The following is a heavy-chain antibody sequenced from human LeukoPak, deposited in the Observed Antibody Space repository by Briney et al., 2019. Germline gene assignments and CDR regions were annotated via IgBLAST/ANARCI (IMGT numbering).Heavy chain of an antibody. Sequence: GGSLRLSCTASGFTFGDYAMSWFRQAPGKGLEWVGFIRSKAYGGTTEYAASVKGRFTISRDDSKSIAYLQMNSLKTEDTAVYYCTRVGITMIVVVNHPYSPPDYWGQGTLVTVSS. J-gene: IGHJ4*02. CDR2: IRSKAYGGTT. D-gene: IGHD3-22*01. CDR1: GFTFGDYA. V-gene: IGHV3-49*03. CDR3: TRVGITMIVVVNHPYSPPDY.